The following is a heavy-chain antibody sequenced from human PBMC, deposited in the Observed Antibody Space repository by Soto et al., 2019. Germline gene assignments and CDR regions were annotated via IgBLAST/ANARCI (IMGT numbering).Heavy chain of an antibody. Sequence: SETLSLTCTVSGGSISGYYWSWIRQLPGKRLEWIGYIYHTGTTNYNPSLKSRVTISVDTSKNQFSLKLSSVTAADTAVYYCARNMDAFDPWGQGTLVTVSS. CDR1: GGSISGYY. D-gene: IGHD3-10*01. V-gene: IGHV4-59*01. CDR3: ARNMDAFDP. J-gene: IGHJ5*02. CDR2: IYHTGTT.